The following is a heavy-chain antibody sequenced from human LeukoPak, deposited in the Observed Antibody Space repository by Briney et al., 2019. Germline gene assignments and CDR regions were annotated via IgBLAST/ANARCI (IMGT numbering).Heavy chain of an antibody. CDR2: IIPIFGTA. D-gene: IGHD6-19*01. CDR1: GGTFSSYA. Sequence: ASVKVSCKASGGTFSSYAISWVRQAPGQGLEWMGGIIPIFGTANYAQKFQGRDTITADKSMSTAYMELSSLRSEDTAVYYCAREAPLYSSGWYYYWGQGTLVTVSS. J-gene: IGHJ4*02. V-gene: IGHV1-69*06. CDR3: AREAPLYSSGWYYY.